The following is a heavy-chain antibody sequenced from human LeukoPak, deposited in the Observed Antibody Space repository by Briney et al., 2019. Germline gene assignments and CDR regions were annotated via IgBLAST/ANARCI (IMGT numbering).Heavy chain of an antibody. D-gene: IGHD5-24*01. Sequence: ASVKVSCKASGYTFTSYGLSWVRQAPGQGLEWMGWISAYNGNTNYAQKLQGRVTMTTDTSTSTAYMELRSLRSDDTAVYYCARDVPGERDGYNYNYWGQGTLVTVSS. CDR1: GYTFTSYG. CDR2: ISAYNGNT. V-gene: IGHV1-18*01. CDR3: ARDVPGERDGYNYNY. J-gene: IGHJ4*02.